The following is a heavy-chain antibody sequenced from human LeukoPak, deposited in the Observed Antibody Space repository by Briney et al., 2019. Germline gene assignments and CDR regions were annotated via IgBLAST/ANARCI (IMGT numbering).Heavy chain of an antibody. J-gene: IGHJ4*02. CDR1: GASISSGSYF. CDR3: ARDFDGCSGGSCKGD. CDR2: IYTSGST. D-gene: IGHD2-15*01. V-gene: IGHV4-61*02. Sequence: SQTLSLTCTVSGASISSGSYFWSWIRQPAGKGLEWIGRIYTSGSTNYNPSLKSRVTISVDTSKNQFSLKLRSVTAADTAVYYCARDFDGCSGGSCKGDWGQGTLVTVPS.